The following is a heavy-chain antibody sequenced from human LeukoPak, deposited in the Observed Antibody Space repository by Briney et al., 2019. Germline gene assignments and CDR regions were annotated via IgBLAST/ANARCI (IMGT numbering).Heavy chain of an antibody. V-gene: IGHV3-7*01. J-gene: IGHJ4*02. CDR2: TKQDGNEK. CDR1: GFTFSSYA. CDR3: ARDGFLGFRATDY. D-gene: IGHD2/OR15-2a*01. Sequence: GGSLRLSCAASGFTFSSYAMSWVRQVPGKGLEWVASTKQDGNEKFYVDSVKGRFTISRDNTKNLLFLQMNSLRVDDTAVYFCARDGFLGFRATDYWGQGTLVTVSS.